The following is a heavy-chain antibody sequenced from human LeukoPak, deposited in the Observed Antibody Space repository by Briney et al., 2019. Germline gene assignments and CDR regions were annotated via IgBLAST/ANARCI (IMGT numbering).Heavy chain of an antibody. V-gene: IGHV3-7*03. CDR1: GFIFSNYG. D-gene: IGHD3-16*01. CDR2: IKQDGSEK. Sequence: GSLRLSCAASGFIFSNYGMNWVRQAPGKGLEWVANIKQDGSEKNYVDSVKGRFIISRDNAKNSLYLQMNTLRADDTAVYYCARDGFGTGSNWGQGTLVTVSS. J-gene: IGHJ4*02. CDR3: ARDGFGTGSN.